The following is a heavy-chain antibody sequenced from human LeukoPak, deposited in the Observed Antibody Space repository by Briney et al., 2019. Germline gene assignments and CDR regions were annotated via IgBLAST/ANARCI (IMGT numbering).Heavy chain of an antibody. V-gene: IGHV3-74*01. Sequence: GGSLRLSCAASGFTFSSYWMHWVRQAPGKGLVWVSRINSDGSSTSYADSVKGRFTISRDNSKNTLYLQMNSLRAEDTAVYYCAKEGGYRYLPPYYYYMDVWGKGTTVTVSS. CDR1: GFTFSSYW. CDR2: INSDGSST. J-gene: IGHJ6*03. CDR3: AKEGGYRYLPPYYYYMDV. D-gene: IGHD5-18*01.